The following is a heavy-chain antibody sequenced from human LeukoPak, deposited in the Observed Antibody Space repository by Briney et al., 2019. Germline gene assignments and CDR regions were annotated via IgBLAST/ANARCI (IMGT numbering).Heavy chain of an antibody. Sequence: GGSLRLSCAASGFTFSSYSMNWVRQAPGKGLEWVSSISSSSSYIYYADSVKGRFTISRDNAKNSLYLQMNSLRAKDTAVYYCARDLYYDILSLSNWFDPWGQGTLVTVSS. J-gene: IGHJ5*02. D-gene: IGHD3-9*01. V-gene: IGHV3-21*01. CDR1: GFTFSSYS. CDR3: ARDLYYDILSLSNWFDP. CDR2: ISSSSSYI.